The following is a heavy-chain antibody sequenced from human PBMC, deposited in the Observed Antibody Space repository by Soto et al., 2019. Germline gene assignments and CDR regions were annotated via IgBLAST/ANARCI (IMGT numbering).Heavy chain of an antibody. J-gene: IGHJ4*02. V-gene: IGHV4-59*08. D-gene: IGHD4-17*01. CDR2: VYYSGST. Sequence: SETLSLTCTVSGASISSYYWSWIRQPPGKGLEWIGYVYYSGSTNYNPSLKSRVTISVDTSKNQFSLKLSSVTAADTAVYYCARRYGPGFDYWGQGTLVTVS. CDR1: GASISSYY. CDR3: ARRYGPGFDY.